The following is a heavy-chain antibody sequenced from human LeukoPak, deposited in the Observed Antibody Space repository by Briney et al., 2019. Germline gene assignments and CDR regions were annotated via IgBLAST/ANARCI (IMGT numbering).Heavy chain of an antibody. CDR3: ARLGLVGYCSGGSCYPDYYYYYGMDV. CDR1: GYTFTGYY. CDR2: INLNSGGT. Sequence: ASVKVSCKASGYTFTGYYMHWVRQAPGQGLEWMGWINLNSGGTNYAQKFQGRVTMTRDTSISTAYMELSRLRSDDTAVYYCARLGLVGYCSGGSCYPDYYYYYGMDVWGQGTTVTVSS. J-gene: IGHJ6*02. D-gene: IGHD2-15*01. V-gene: IGHV1-2*02.